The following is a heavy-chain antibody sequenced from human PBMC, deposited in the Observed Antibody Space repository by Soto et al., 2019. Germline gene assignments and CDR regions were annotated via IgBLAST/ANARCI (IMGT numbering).Heavy chain of an antibody. CDR1: GYLFNTYW. Sequence: PGESLKISCKASGYLFNTYWIGWVRQTGKGLEWIGMIYPGDSDTRYSPSFQGQVTISVDKSISTTYLQWSSLRASDTAMYYCAKLGYYYDSIGFYTPSSWGQGTLVTVSS. D-gene: IGHD3-22*01. V-gene: IGHV5-51*01. CDR3: AKLGYYYDSIGFYTPSS. J-gene: IGHJ4*02. CDR2: IYPGDSDT.